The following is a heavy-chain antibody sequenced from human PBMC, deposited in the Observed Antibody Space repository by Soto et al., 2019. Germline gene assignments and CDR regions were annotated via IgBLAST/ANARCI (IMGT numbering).Heavy chain of an antibody. J-gene: IGHJ4*02. CDR3: ARDVISNDYIWGSYRYTPFDY. CDR1: GFTVSSNY. Sequence: EVQLVESGGGLVQPGGSLRLSCAASGFTVSSNYMSWVRQAPGKGLEWVSVIYSGGSTYYADSVKGRFTISRDNSKNTLYLHMNSLRAEDTAVYYCARDVISNDYIWGSYRYTPFDYWGQGTLVTVSS. CDR2: IYSGGST. D-gene: IGHD3-16*02. V-gene: IGHV3-66*01.